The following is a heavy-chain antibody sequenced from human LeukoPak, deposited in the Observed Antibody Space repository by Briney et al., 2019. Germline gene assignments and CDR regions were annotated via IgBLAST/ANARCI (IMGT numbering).Heavy chain of an antibody. D-gene: IGHD5-24*01. CDR3: ASGHKTILNY. CDR2: ISASGEST. Sequence: GGSLRLSCAASGFTFSSYAMSWVRQAPGKGLEWVSSISASGESTYYADSVKGRFTISRDNAKNTLYLQMNTLRAEDTAVYYCASGHKTILNYWGQGTLVTVSS. CDR1: GFTFSSYA. J-gene: IGHJ4*02. V-gene: IGHV3-23*01.